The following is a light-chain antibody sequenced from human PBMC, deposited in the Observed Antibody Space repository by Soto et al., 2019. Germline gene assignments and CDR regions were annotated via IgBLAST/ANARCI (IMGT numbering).Light chain of an antibody. Sequence: DLPMTQSPSSLSASVGDRVTITCRASQSISSYLNWYQQKPGKAPKLLIYAASSLQSGVPSRFSGSGSGTDFILTISTLQPEDFATYYCQQSYSTPSTFGQGTKLEIK. CDR2: AAS. V-gene: IGKV1-39*01. CDR3: QQSYSTPST. CDR1: QSISSY. J-gene: IGKJ2*01.